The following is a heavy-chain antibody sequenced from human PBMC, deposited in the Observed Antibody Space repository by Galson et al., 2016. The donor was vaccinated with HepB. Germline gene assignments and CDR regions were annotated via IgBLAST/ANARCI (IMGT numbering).Heavy chain of an antibody. Sequence: SLRLSCAASGFTFSDYYMTWIRQAPGKGLQWVGRIKCKIDGGTTDYAAPVKGRFIISRDDSINRLYLQMNSLKTEDTAVYYCTTGEWGVGPTYQYYYYGMDVWGQGTTVTVS. CDR2: IKCKIDGGTT. V-gene: IGHV3-15*07. CDR1: GFTFSDYY. J-gene: IGHJ6*02. D-gene: IGHD1-26*01. CDR3: TTGEWGVGPTYQYYYYGMDV.